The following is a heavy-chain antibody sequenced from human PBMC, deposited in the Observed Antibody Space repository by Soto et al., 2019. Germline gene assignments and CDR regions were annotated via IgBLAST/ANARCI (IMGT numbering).Heavy chain of an antibody. V-gene: IGHV3-21*01. CDR2: ISSSSSYI. D-gene: IGHD5-18*01. CDR1: GFTFSSYS. J-gene: IGHJ6*02. CDR3: ARASPPSVDTAMVDLYYYGMDV. Sequence: PGGSLRLSCAASGFTFSSYSMNWVRQAPGKGLEWVSSISSSSSYIYYADSVKGRFTISRDNAKNSLYLQMNSLRAEDTAVYYCARASPPSVDTAMVDLYYYGMDVWGQGTTVTVSS.